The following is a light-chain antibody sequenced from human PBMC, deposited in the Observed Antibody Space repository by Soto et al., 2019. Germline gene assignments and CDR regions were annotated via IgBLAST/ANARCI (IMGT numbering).Light chain of an antibody. CDR2: ATS. CDR3: QQYSDWPPYT. V-gene: IGKV3-15*01. J-gene: IGKJ2*01. Sequence: VMTQSPVTLSVSPGERATLSCRASQSVGGNVAWYQQKPGQAPRLLMYATSTRATGIPARFSGSGSGTEFTLTISSLQSEDSAVYFCQQYSDWPPYTFGQGTKLEIK. CDR1: QSVGGN.